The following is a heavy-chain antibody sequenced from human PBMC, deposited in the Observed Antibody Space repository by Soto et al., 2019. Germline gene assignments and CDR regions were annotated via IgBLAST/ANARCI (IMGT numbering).Heavy chain of an antibody. CDR1: GFTFSSYA. J-gene: IGHJ4*02. CDR2: ISGSGGST. D-gene: IGHD3-22*01. V-gene: IGHV3-23*01. CDR3: AKDHYDSSAPPLFDY. Sequence: EVQLLESGGGLVQPGGSLRLSCAASGFTFSSYAMSWVRQAPGKGLEWVSAISGSGGSTYYADSVKGRFTISRDNSKNTLYLQMTGLRAEDTDVYYCAKDHYDSSAPPLFDYWGQGTLVTVSS.